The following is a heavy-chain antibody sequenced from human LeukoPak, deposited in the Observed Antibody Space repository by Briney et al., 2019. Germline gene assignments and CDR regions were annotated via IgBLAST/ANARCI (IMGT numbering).Heavy chain of an antibody. V-gene: IGHV4-30-4*08. Sequence: SETLSLTCTVSGASISSGDYYWSWIRQPPGKGLEWIGYIYYSGSTYYNPSLKSRVTISVDTSKNQFSLKLSSVTAADTAVYYCARTTYYDFWSGSWGWFDPWGQGTLVTVSS. D-gene: IGHD3-3*01. J-gene: IGHJ5*02. CDR3: ARTTYYDFWSGSWGWFDP. CDR1: GASISSGDYY. CDR2: IYYSGST.